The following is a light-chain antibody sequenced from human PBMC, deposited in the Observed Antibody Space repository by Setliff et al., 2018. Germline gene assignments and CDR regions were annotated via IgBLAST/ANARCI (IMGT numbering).Light chain of an antibody. CDR2: EVS. CDR1: SSDVGKYNL. V-gene: IGLV2-14*02. CDR3: NAYTSGSTYV. Sequence: QSALTQPASVSGSPGQSITISCTGTSSDVGKYNLVSWYQQHPGKVPKLIIYEVSEWPSGVSNRFSGSKSGNTASLTISGLQTEDEADYYCNAYTSGSTYVFGTGTKVTVL. J-gene: IGLJ1*01.